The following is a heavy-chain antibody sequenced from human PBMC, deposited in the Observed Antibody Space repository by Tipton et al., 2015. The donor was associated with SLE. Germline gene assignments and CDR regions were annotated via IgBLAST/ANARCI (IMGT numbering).Heavy chain of an antibody. V-gene: IGHV3-48*03. Sequence: SLRLSCPTSGITLSQFDMNWVRQAPGKGLEWVSHIRRGDDAAYYADSVKGRFTISRDSAKNSLNLQMHSLRAEDTALYYCARTLCSGGSCWIDAFDIWGLGTMVTVSS. CDR2: IRRGDDAA. J-gene: IGHJ3*02. CDR3: ARTLCSGGSCWIDAFDI. D-gene: IGHD2-15*01. CDR1: GITLSQFD.